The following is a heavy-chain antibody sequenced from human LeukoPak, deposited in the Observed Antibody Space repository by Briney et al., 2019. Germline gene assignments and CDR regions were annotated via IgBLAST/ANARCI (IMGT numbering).Heavy chain of an antibody. CDR3: ARRGLYYYDSSGYYYVIDY. D-gene: IGHD3-22*01. J-gene: IGHJ4*02. Sequence: GESLKISCKGSGYSFTSYWIGWVRQMPGEGLEWMGIIYPGDSDTRYSPSFQGQVTISADKSISTAYLQWSSLKASDTAMYYCARRGLYYYDSSGYYYVIDYWGQGTLVTVSS. V-gene: IGHV5-51*03. CDR2: IYPGDSDT. CDR1: GYSFTSYW.